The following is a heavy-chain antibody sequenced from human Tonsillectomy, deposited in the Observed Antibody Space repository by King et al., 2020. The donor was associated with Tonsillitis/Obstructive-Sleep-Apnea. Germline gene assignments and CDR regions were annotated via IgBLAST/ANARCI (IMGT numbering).Heavy chain of an antibody. D-gene: IGHD2-2*01. V-gene: IGHV4-4*02. Sequence: VQLQESGPGLVKPSGTLSLTCAVSGGSISSSNWWSWVRQPPGKGLEWIGEIYHSGSTNYNPSLKSRVTISVDKSKNQFSLKLSSVAAADPAVYYCAREDCSSTSCLNPXXVXGKGTTVTVSS. CDR2: IYHSGST. CDR3: AREDCSSTSCLNPXXV. CDR1: GGSISSSNW. J-gene: IGHJ6*04.